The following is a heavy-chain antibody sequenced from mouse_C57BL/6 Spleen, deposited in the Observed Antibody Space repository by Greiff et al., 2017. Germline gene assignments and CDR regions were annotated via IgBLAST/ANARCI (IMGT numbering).Heavy chain of an antibody. J-gene: IGHJ3*01. D-gene: IGHD1-1*01. CDR2: IYPGDGDT. CDR3: AREDYYQFAY. V-gene: IGHV1-82*01. Sequence: QVQLKESGPELVKPGASVKISCKASGYAFSSSWMNWVKQRPGKGLEWIGRIYPGDGDTNYNGKFKGKATLTADKSSSTAYMQRSSLTSEDSAVYFCAREDYYQFAYWGQGTLVTVSA. CDR1: GYAFSSSW.